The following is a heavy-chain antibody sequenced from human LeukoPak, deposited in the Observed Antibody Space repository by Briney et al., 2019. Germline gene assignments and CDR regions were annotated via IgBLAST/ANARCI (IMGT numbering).Heavy chain of an antibody. D-gene: IGHD6-25*01. CDR2: INPNTGGT. Sequence: GAPVKVSCKASGYSFTDYYMHWMRQAPGQGLEWMGWINPNTGGTSYAQNFQGRVTMTRDTSITTAYMDLSRLRSDDTAVYYCARGRVGYYFDYWGQGTLVTVSS. CDR1: GYSFTDYY. J-gene: IGHJ4*02. CDR3: ARGRVGYYFDY. V-gene: IGHV1-2*02.